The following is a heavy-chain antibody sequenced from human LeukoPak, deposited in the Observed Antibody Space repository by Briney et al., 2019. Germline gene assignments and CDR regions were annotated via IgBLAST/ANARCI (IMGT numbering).Heavy chain of an antibody. CDR1: GYTFTSYD. CDR2: MNPNSGNT. V-gene: IGHV1-8*01. CDR3: ARGPPTFRYSGSYYYDPLEYYFDY. J-gene: IGHJ4*02. D-gene: IGHD1-26*01. Sequence: ASVKVSCKASGYTFTSYDIHWVRQATGQGLEWMGWMNPNSGNTGYAQKFQGRVTMTRNTSISTAYMELSSLRSEDTAVYYCARGPPTFRYSGSYYYDPLEYYFDYWGQGTLVTVSS.